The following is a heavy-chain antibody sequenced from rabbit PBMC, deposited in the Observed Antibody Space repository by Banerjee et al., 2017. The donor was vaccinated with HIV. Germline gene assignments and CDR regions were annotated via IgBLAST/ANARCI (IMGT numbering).Heavy chain of an antibody. J-gene: IGHJ4*01. D-gene: IGHD1-1*01. CDR3: ARGPSNDYYMTL. CDR2: IYTGSGST. CDR1: GFSFSGSYC. V-gene: IGHV1S45*01. Sequence: QEQLEESGGDLVKPEGSLTLTCTASGFSFSGSYCMCWVRQAPGKGLEWIGCIYTGSGSTYYATWAKGRFTISKTSSTTVTLQMTSLTAADTATYFCARGPSNDYYMTLWGPGTLVTV.